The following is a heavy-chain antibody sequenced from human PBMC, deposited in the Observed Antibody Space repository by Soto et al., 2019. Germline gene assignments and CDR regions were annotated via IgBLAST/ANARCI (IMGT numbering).Heavy chain of an antibody. CDR2: VSANADGT. Sequence: EVQLLESGGGLLQPGGSLRLSCAASGFIFSNYAMNWVRQAPGKGLEWASFVSANADGTFYADSVKGRFSISRDNSKNTLYLQMNNLRAEDTAIYYCSKGRLSFDFWGQGTLVTVSS. CDR1: GFIFSNYA. CDR3: SKGRLSFDF. V-gene: IGHV3-23*01. J-gene: IGHJ4*02.